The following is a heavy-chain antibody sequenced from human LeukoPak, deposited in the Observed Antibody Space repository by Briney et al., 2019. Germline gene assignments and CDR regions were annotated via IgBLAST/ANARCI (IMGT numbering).Heavy chain of an antibody. Sequence: ASVKVSCKASGYTFTSYGISWVRQAPGQGLEWMGWISAYNGNTNYAQKLQGRVTMTTDTSTSTAYMELSSLRAEDTAVYYCARDLVGSHTSYSSGAWDYWGQGTLVTASS. CDR3: ARDLVGSHTSYSSGAWDY. CDR2: ISAYNGNT. CDR1: GYTFTSYG. V-gene: IGHV1-18*01. J-gene: IGHJ4*02. D-gene: IGHD3-9*01.